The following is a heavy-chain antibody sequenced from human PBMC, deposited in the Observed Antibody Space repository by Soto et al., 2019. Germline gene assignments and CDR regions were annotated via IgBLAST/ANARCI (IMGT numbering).Heavy chain of an antibody. D-gene: IGHD3-22*01. J-gene: IGHJ4*02. V-gene: IGHV2-5*01. CDR3: ARSLFNSDSDGYYFVVEY. Sequence: APTPMTQAHSLTLINTVMVCLLSTSGVGVGWMRQPPGKALEWLAVIYWKDDKRYGQSLKSRLTISKDTSKSQVVLRMTTNDIVDTGRYYCARSLFNSDSDGYYFVVEYWGPGILVIVSA. CDR1: VCLLSTSGVG. CDR2: IYWKDDK.